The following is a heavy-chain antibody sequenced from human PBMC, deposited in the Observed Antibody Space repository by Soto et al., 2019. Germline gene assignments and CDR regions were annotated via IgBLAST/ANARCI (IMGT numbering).Heavy chain of an antibody. Sequence: SGGSLRLSCAASGFTFSSYAMSWVRQAPGKGLEWVSAISGSGGSTYYADSVKGRFTISRDNSKNTLYLQMNSLRAEDTAVYYCAKDVGSLEYSSSSLHDYWGQGTLVTVSS. J-gene: IGHJ4*02. V-gene: IGHV3-23*01. CDR2: ISGSGGST. CDR1: GFTFSSYA. D-gene: IGHD6-6*01. CDR3: AKDVGSLEYSSSSLHDY.